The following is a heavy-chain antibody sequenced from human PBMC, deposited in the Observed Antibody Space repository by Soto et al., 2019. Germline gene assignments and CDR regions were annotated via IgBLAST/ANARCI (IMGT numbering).Heavy chain of an antibody. Sequence: SETLSLTCAVYGGSFSGYYWSWIRQPPGKGLEWIGEINHSRSTNYNPSLKSRVTISVDTSKNQFSLKLSSVTAADTAVYYCARLGFWSGYYGMDVWGQGTTVTVSS. CDR3: ARLGFWSGYYGMDV. J-gene: IGHJ6*02. V-gene: IGHV4-34*01. D-gene: IGHD3-3*01. CDR1: GGSFSGYY. CDR2: INHSRST.